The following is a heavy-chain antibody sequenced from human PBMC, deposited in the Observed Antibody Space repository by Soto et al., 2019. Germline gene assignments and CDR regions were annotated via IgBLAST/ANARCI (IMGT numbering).Heavy chain of an antibody. V-gene: IGHV3-9*01. CDR3: TRDIFRTITTIDY. CDR1: GFNFDDHA. CDR2: ISANGAFD. J-gene: IGHJ4*02. Sequence: EVQLVESGGGLIEPGRSLRLSCAASGFNFDDHAMNWVRLAPGKGLEWVSGISANGAFDCYANSVRGRFTISRDNAKNSLFLQMNSLRREDTAVYYCTRDIFRTITTIDYWGQGTLVTVSS. D-gene: IGHD1-20*01.